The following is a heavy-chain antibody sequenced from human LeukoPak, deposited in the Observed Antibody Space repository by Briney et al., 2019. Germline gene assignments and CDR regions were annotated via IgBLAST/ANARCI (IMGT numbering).Heavy chain of an antibody. J-gene: IGHJ5*01. Sequence: SETLSLTCTVSGGSISSGGYYRSWIRQHPGKGLEWIGYIYYSGSTYYNPSLKSRVTISVDTSKNQFSLKLSSVTAADTAVYFRGGKVAGYGRRGYYSRGDWFDPWGPGTPVNVSS. V-gene: IGHV4-31*03. CDR2: IYYSGST. D-gene: IGHD6-19*01. CDR1: GGSISSGGYY. CDR3: GGKVAGYGRRGYYSRGDWFDP.